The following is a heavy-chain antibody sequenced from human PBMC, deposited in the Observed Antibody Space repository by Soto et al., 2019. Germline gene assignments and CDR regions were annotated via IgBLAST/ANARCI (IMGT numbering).Heavy chain of an antibody. J-gene: IGHJ4*02. V-gene: IGHV1-18*01. D-gene: IGHD3-10*01. CDR1: GYSFSTYG. CDR3: ARDLFGEDGAGYFDY. CDR2: ISGLNGNT. Sequence: QVHLVQSGVEVKKPGASVKVSCKASGYSFSTYGISWVRQAPGQGLEWMGWISGLNGNTNHAQNLQGRVTMTTDTSTSTAYMELRSLGFDDTAMYYCARDLFGEDGAGYFDYWGQGTLVTVSS.